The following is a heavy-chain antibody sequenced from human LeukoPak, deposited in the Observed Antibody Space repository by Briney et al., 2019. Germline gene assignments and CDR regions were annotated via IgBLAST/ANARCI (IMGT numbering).Heavy chain of an antibody. V-gene: IGHV3-23*01. Sequence: GSLRLSCAASGFTFSSYAMNWVRQAPGKGLEWVSGISGSGDNTYYADSVKGRFTISRDNSKSTLFLQMNSLRAEDTAVYYCAKVRSGDIAAALNYWGQGTLVPVSS. CDR2: ISGSGDNT. J-gene: IGHJ4*02. CDR3: AKVRSGDIAAALNY. D-gene: IGHD6-13*01. CDR1: GFTFSSYA.